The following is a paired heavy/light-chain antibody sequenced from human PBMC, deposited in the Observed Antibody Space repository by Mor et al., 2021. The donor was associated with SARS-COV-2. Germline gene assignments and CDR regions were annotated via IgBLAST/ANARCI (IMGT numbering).Light chain of an antibody. V-gene: IGLV7-43*01. CDR3: LLYYGGARV. J-gene: IGLJ3*02. CDR1: TGAVTNTYY. CDR2: STS. Sequence: QTVVTQEPSLTVSPGGTVTLTCASNTGAVTNTYYPNWFQQKPGQAPRALIYSTSNKHSWTPARFSGSLLGGKAALTLSGVQPEDEAEYYCLLYYGGARVFGGGTKLTVL.
Heavy chain of an antibody. CDR2: IFSNYEK. Sequence: QVTLKESGPVKVKPTETLTLTCTVSGFSLSDTRMGVSWIRQPPGKALEWLAHIFSNYEKFYNTSLKSRLTISEDTSKSQVVLTMTNMDPVDTATYYCARILVTPILGVVTEILDYWGQGTLVTVSS. CDR1: GFSLSDTRMG. J-gene: IGHJ4*02. V-gene: IGHV2-26*01. D-gene: IGHD3-3*01. CDR3: ARILVTPILGVVTEILDY.